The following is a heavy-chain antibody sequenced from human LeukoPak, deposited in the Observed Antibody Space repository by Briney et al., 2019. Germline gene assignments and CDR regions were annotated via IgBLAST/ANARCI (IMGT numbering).Heavy chain of an antibody. V-gene: IGHV5-51*01. D-gene: IGHD6-19*01. J-gene: IGHJ4*02. CDR2: IYPGDSDT. Sequence: GESLQISCKGSGYSFTSYWIGWVRQMPGKGLEWMGIIYPGDSDTRYSPSFQGQVTISADKSISTAYLQWSSLKASDTAIYYCATPIYSSGWLFDYWGQGTLVTVSS. CDR1: GYSFTSYW. CDR3: ATPIYSSGWLFDY.